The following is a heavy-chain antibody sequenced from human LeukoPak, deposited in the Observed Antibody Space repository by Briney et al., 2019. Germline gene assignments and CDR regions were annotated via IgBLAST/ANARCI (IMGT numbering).Heavy chain of an antibody. V-gene: IGHV4-4*02. CDR3: ARGIEIAVGVLFDP. D-gene: IGHD6-19*01. CDR2: IYHSGST. CDR1: GGSISSSNW. J-gene: IGHJ5*02. Sequence: SETLSLTCAVSGGSISSSNWWSWVRQPPGKGLEWIGEIYHSGSTNYNPSLKSRVTISVDKSRNQFSLKLSSVTAADTAVYYCARGIEIAVGVLFDPWGQGTLVTVSS.